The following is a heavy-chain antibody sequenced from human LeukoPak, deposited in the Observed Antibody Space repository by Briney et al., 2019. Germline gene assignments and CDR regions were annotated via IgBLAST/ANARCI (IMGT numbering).Heavy chain of an antibody. CDR1: GYSISSGYY. Sequence: SETLSLTCTVSGYSISSGYYWGWIRQPPGKGLEWIGSIYHSGSTYHNPSLKSRVTISVDTSKNQFSLKLTSVTAADTAVYYCARPVPSRLGWFDPWGRGTLVTVSS. J-gene: IGHJ5*02. CDR3: ARPVPSRLGWFDP. D-gene: IGHD1-1*01. V-gene: IGHV4-38-2*02. CDR2: IYHSGST.